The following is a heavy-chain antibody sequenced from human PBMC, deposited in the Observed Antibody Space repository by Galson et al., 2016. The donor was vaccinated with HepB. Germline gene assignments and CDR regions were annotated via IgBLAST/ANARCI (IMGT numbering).Heavy chain of an antibody. CDR2: ITPMSGTT. CDR3: AREVPGGGYSDS. CDR1: GGPFRSIA. Sequence: SVKVSCKASGGPFRSIAISWVRQAPGQGLEWMGMITPMSGTTNYAQKFQGRLTITADESSRTGYMELSSLRYEDTAVYYCAREVPGGGYSDSWGQGILVSVSS. J-gene: IGHJ4*02. D-gene: IGHD3-10*01. V-gene: IGHV1-69*13.